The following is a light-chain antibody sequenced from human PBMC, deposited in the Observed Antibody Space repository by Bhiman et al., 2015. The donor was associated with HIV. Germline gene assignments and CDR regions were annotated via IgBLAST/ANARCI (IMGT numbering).Light chain of an antibody. CDR1: DIGSKI. Sequence: LTQPPSVSVAPGKTATITCGGNDIGSKIVHWYQQKPGQAPVLVIYRDSIRPSGIPERFSGSNSGNTATLTISRAQAGDEADYYCQVWDSSTRVVFGGGTKLTVL. CDR3: QVWDSSTRVV. CDR2: RDS. J-gene: IGLJ2*01. V-gene: IGLV3-9*01.